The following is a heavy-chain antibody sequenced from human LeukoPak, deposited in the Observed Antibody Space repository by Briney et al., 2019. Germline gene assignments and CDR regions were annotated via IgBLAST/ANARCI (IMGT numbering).Heavy chain of an antibody. Sequence: PSETVSLTCTVSGGSISSYYWGWIRQPPGKGLEWIGSIYYSGSTYYNPSLKSRVTISVDTSKNQFSLKLSSVTAADTAVYYCARVVVADTYVWGSYRPFYYYYGMDVWGQGTTVTVSS. CDR1: GGSISSYY. CDR3: ARVVVADTYVWGSYRPFYYYYGMDV. J-gene: IGHJ6*02. V-gene: IGHV4-39*07. CDR2: IYYSGST. D-gene: IGHD3-16*02.